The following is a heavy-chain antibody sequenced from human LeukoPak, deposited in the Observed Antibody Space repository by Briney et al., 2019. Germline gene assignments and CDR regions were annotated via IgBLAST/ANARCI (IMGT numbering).Heavy chain of an antibody. V-gene: IGHV3-33*01. CDR1: GFILSIHG. CDR3: ARDLAFGSLDF. J-gene: IGHJ4*02. CDR2: MWYDGSRE. D-gene: IGHD2-15*01. Sequence: PGGSLSLSCAASGFILSIHGMHWARQAPGKGLEWVAGMWYDGSREDYADSVKGRLTISRDMSKNTLNPQMNSLRVEDTAMFYCARDLAFGSLDFRGQGTLVTVSS.